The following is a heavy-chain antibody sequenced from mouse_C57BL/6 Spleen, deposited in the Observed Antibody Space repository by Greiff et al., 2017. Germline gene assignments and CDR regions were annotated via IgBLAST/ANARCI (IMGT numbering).Heavy chain of an antibody. J-gene: IGHJ2*01. CDR1: GYSITSGYY. CDR2: ISYDGSN. V-gene: IGHV3-6*01. CDR3: ARVGITYYFDY. Sequence: EVKLMESGPGLVKPSQSLSLTCSVTGYSITSGYYWNWIRQFPGNKLEWMGYISYDGSNNYNPSLKNRISITRDTSKNQFFLKLNSVTTEDTATYYCARVGITYYFDYWGQGTTLTVSS. D-gene: IGHD2-4*01.